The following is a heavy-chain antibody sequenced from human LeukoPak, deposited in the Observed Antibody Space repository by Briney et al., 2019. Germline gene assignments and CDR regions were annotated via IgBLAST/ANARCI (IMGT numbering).Heavy chain of an antibody. CDR3: ARPAEGAFDY. D-gene: IGHD3-16*01. Sequence: GGSLRLSCAASGFTFSSYWMHWVRQAPGQGLVWVSRINSDGSSTSYADSVRGRFTISRANATNTLYKQMNSQTAERTAVYYCARPAEGAFDYWGQGTLVTVSS. CDR1: GFTFSSYW. J-gene: IGHJ4*02. V-gene: IGHV3-74*01. CDR2: INSDGSST.